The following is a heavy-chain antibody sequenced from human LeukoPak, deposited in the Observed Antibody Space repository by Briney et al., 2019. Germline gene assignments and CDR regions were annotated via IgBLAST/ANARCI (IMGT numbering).Heavy chain of an antibody. CDR3: AKYDGDTAMVTSAFDI. CDR2: ISYDGSNK. V-gene: IGHV3-30*18. D-gene: IGHD5-18*01. J-gene: IGHJ3*02. CDR1: GFTFSSYG. Sequence: PGGSLRLSCAASGFTFSSYGMHWVRQAPGKGLEWVAVISYDGSNKYYADSVKGRFTISRDNSKNTLYLQMNSLRAEDTAVYYCAKYDGDTAMVTSAFDIWGQGTMVTVSS.